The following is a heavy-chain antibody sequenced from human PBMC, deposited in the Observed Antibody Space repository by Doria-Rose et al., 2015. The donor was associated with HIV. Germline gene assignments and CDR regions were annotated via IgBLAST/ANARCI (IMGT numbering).Heavy chain of an antibody. CDR3: ARARNYGFPHFFDF. Sequence: QVQLQQPGPGLVRPSQTLSLTCTVSGDSISSGDSFWSWIRQPPGKGPEWIGYISSSGTTYYYPSLRGRLTISLDASKNQFSLNLNSVTAADTAAYYCARARNYGFPHFFDFWGQGTLVTVSS. CDR2: ISSSGTT. V-gene: IGHV4-30-4*01. CDR1: GDSISSGDSF. J-gene: IGHJ4*02. D-gene: IGHD3-10*01.